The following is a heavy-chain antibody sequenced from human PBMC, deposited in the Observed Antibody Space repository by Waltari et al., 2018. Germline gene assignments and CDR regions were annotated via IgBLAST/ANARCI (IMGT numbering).Heavy chain of an antibody. CDR3: ARVGATVNWFDP. D-gene: IGHD1-26*01. CDR2: NNPNSGGT. J-gene: IGHJ5*02. V-gene: IGHV1-2*02. CDR1: GYTFTAYY. Sequence: QVQLVQSGAEVKKPGPSVKVSCKASGYTFTAYYMHWVRQAPGKGLEWMGWNNPNSGGTNYAQKFQGRVTMTRDTSISTAYMELSRLRSDDTAVYYCARVGATVNWFDPWGQGTLVTVSS.